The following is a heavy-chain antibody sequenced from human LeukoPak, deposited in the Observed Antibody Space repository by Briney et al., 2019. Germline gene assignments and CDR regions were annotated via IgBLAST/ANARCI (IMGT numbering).Heavy chain of an antibody. Sequence: GGSLRLSCAVSGFTFSDFWMHWVRQSPGKGLEWVANINQDGSEKYYVDSVQGRLTISRDNTKNSLYLQITGLGSEDTAVYYCARDRRSNTLGYWGQGTLVIVSS. D-gene: IGHD6-13*01. J-gene: IGHJ4*02. V-gene: IGHV3-7*01. CDR3: ARDRRSNTLGY. CDR2: INQDGSEK. CDR1: GFTFSDFW.